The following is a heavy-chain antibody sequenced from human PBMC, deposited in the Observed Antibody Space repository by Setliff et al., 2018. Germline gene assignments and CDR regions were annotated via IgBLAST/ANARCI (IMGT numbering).Heavy chain of an antibody. V-gene: IGHV1-69*13. J-gene: IGHJ4*02. CDR1: GGTFSNYC. CDR2: IMPKFGTP. Sequence: GGSVKVSCKASGGTFSNYCISWVRQAPGQGLEWMGGIMPKFGTPNRSQKFQGRVTITADELSGMVYMELSSLTSEDTAMYYCARSGLGGSPQYFFDSWGQGTLVTVSS. CDR3: ARSGLGGSPQYFFDS. D-gene: IGHD2-15*01.